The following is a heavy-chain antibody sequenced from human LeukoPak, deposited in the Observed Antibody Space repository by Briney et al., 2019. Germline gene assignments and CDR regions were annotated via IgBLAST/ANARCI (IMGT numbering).Heavy chain of an antibody. Sequence: GGSLRLSCAASGFTFSSYAMHWVRQAPGKGLEWVAVMSYDGSNKYYADSVKGRFTISRDNSKNTLYLQMNSLRAEDTAVYYCARDLRYFDWLFDFDYWGQGTLVTVSS. D-gene: IGHD3-9*01. CDR1: GFTFSSYA. V-gene: IGHV3-30*04. CDR3: ARDLRYFDWLFDFDY. CDR2: MSYDGSNK. J-gene: IGHJ4*02.